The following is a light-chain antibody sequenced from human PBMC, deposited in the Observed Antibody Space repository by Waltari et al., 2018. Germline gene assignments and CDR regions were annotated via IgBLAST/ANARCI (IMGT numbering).Light chain of an antibody. J-gene: IGKJ1*01. CDR1: QSVNRW. V-gene: IGKV1-5*03. CDR3: QQYEAFPVT. CDR2: KAF. Sequence: DIQMTQSPSTLSASVGDRVTITCRASQSVNRWLAWYQQKPGKAPKLLFSKAFAVQNGVAPRFSGGGAGTEFTLTISNLQPDDSSTYYCQQYEAFPVTFGHGTKVEIK.